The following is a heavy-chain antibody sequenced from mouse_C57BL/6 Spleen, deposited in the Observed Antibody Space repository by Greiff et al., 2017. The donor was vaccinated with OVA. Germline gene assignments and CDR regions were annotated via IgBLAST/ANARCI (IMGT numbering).Heavy chain of an antibody. D-gene: IGHD1-1*01. Sequence: DVHLVESGGDLVKPGGSLKLSCAASGFTFSSYGMSWVRQTPDKRLEWVATISSGGSYTYYPASVKGRFTISRDNAKNTLYLQMSSLKSEDTAMYYCARPTVVATTPYYFDYWGQGTTLTVSS. V-gene: IGHV5-6*01. J-gene: IGHJ2*01. CDR3: ARPTVVATTPYYFDY. CDR2: ISSGGSYT. CDR1: GFTFSSYG.